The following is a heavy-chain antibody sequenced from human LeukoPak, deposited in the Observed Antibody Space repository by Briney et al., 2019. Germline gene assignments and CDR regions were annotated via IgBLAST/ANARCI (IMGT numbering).Heavy chain of an antibody. D-gene: IGHD7-27*01. Sequence: SETLSLTCTVSVGSVSSGSYYWSWIRQPPGKGLEWIGYIYYSGSTNYNPSLKSRVTISVDTSKNQFSLKLSSVTAADTAVYYCARDRLTGTLYYYYYGMDVWGQGTTVTVSS. J-gene: IGHJ6*02. CDR3: ARDRLTGTLYYYYYGMDV. V-gene: IGHV4-61*01. CDR1: VGSVSSGSYY. CDR2: IYYSGST.